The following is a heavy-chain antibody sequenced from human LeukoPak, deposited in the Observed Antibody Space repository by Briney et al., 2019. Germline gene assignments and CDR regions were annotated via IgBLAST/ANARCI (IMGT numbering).Heavy chain of an antibody. D-gene: IGHD3-22*01. Sequence: SGGSLRLSCAASGLTFGTSGMHWVRQAPGKGLEWVAIIWYDGNTKFYADSVKGRFAISRDNSNNTLFLQMNSLRAEDTAVYYCARGGYYDKPLDYWGQGTLVTVS. V-gene: IGHV3-33*01. CDR1: GLTFGTSG. CDR3: ARGGYYDKPLDY. J-gene: IGHJ4*02. CDR2: IWYDGNTK.